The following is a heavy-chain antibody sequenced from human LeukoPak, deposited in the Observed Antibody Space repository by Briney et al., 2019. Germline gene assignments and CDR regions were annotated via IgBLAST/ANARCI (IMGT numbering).Heavy chain of an antibody. CDR2: ISGSGGST. Sequence: PGGSLRLSCAASGFTFSSYARSWVRQAPGKGLEWVSAISGSGGSTYYADSVKGRFTISRDNSKNTLYLQMNSLRPEDTAVYYCAGHFGAWHYFDSWGQGTLVTVSS. D-gene: IGHD3-3*01. V-gene: IGHV3-23*01. CDR1: GFTFSSYA. CDR3: AGHFGAWHYFDS. J-gene: IGHJ4*02.